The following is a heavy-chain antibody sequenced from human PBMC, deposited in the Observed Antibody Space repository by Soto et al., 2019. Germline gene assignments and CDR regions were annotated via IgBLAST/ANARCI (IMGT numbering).Heavy chain of an antibody. CDR1: GCSISSNYW. D-gene: IGHD3-16*01. CDR2: MYHSGST. CDR3: ARLHMITFGGHVYRPFDI. V-gene: IGHV4-4*02. J-gene: IGHJ3*02. Sequence: QVQLQESGPGLFKPSGTLSLTCEVSGCSISSNYWWSWVRPPPGQGLEWIGEMYHSGSTNYNPSLKSGVNLFLDKSTIQLFLDLTCVTAADTALYYRARLHMITFGGHVYRPFDIWGQGTLVTVSS.